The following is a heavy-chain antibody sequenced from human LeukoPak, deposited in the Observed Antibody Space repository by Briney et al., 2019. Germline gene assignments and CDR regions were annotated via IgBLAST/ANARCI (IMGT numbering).Heavy chain of an antibody. D-gene: IGHD5-12*01. CDR1: GFTFSSYS. V-gene: IGHV3-23*01. CDR3: AKHRGQYFDY. Sequence: GGSLRLSCAASGFTFSSYSMNWVRQAPGKGLEWVSAISDRGSSTYYADSVKGRFTISRDNSRNTLYLQMNSLRAEDTALYYCAKHRGQYFDYWGQGTLVTGSS. CDR2: ISDRGSST. J-gene: IGHJ4*02.